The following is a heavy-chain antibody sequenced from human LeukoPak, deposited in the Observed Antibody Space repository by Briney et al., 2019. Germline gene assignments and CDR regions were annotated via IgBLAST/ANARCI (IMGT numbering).Heavy chain of an antibody. CDR1: GVTVGTNS. CDR3: ASAREYCGSAECYEYFQH. D-gene: IGHD2-21*01. J-gene: IGHJ1*01. V-gene: IGHV3-53*01. Sequence: GGSLRLSCGASGVTVGTNSMSWARQSPGKGLEWVSVIYSGGSTYNADSVNGRFTVSRDNSRNTLFLQMNNLRAEDTALYFCASAREYCGSAECYEYFQHWGQGTLVIVSS. CDR2: IYSGGST.